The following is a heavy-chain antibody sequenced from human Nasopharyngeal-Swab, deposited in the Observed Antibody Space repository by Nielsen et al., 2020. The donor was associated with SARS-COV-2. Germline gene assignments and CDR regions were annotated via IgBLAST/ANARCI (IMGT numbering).Heavy chain of an antibody. D-gene: IGHD5-18*01. CDR3: AREEAMVNYYYYGMDV. Sequence: GESLQISCAASGFTFSSYSMNWVRQAPGKGMEWVSSISSSSRYIYYAESVKGRFTISRDNDKNSLYLQMNSLRAEDTAVYYCAREEAMVNYYYYGMDVWGQGTTVTVSS. CDR2: ISSSSRYI. J-gene: IGHJ6*02. CDR1: GFTFSSYS. V-gene: IGHV3-21*01.